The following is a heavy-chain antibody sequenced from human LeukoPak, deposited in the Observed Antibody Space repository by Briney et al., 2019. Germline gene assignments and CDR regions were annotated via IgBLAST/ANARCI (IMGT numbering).Heavy chain of an antibody. V-gene: IGHV4-59*13. CDR3: ARFYDSSGFDY. Sequence: SETLSLTCTVSGGSISSYYWSWIRQPPGKGLEWFGDIYYSGSTNYNPSPKSRVTISVDTSKNQLSLKLSSVTAADTAVYYCARFYDSSGFDYWGQGTLVTVSS. D-gene: IGHD3-22*01. CDR1: GGSISSYY. CDR2: IYYSGST. J-gene: IGHJ4*02.